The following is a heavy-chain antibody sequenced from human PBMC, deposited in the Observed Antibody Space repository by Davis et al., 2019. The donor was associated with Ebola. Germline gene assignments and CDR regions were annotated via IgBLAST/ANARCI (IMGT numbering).Heavy chain of an antibody. D-gene: IGHD3-3*01. J-gene: IGHJ5*01. CDR2: ISSSSSTI. CDR1: GVTFSRYI. V-gene: IGHV3-48*02. Sequence: GGSLRLSCAASGVTFSRYIMNWVRQAPGKGLEWVSYISSSSSTIYYADSVKGRFTISRDNAKNSLYLQMNSLRDEDTAVYYCAREGPYDFWSGFPFDPWGQGTLVTVSS. CDR3: AREGPYDFWSGFPFDP.